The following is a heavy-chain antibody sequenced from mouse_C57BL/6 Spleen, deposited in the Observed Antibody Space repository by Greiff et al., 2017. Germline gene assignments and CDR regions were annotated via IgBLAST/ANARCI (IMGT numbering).Heavy chain of an antibody. V-gene: IGHV1-59*01. J-gene: IGHJ3*01. CDR2: IDPSDSYT. Sequence: VQLQQPGAELVRPGTSVKLSCKASGYTFTSYWMNWVKQRPGQGLEWIGVIDPSDSYTNYNQKFKGKATLTVDTSSSTAYMQLSSLTSEDSAVYYCARGDGYYAYWGQGTLVTVSA. D-gene: IGHD2-3*01. CDR3: ARGDGYYAY. CDR1: GYTFTSYW.